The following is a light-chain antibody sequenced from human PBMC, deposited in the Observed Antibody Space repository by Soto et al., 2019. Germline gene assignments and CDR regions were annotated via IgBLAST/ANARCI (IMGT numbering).Light chain of an antibody. CDR3: QSYDSSMSGV. Sequence: QLVLTQPPSVSGAPGQRVTISCTGSSSNIGAGYDVHWYQQLPGTAPKLLIYGNSNRPSGVPDRFSGSKSGTSVSLAITGFQAEDEADYYCQSYDSSMSGVFGGGTKVTVL. J-gene: IGLJ3*02. V-gene: IGLV1-40*01. CDR2: GNS. CDR1: SSNIGAGYD.